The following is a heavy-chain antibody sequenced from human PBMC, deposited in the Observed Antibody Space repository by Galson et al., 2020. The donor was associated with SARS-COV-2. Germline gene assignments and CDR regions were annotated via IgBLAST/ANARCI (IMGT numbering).Heavy chain of an antibody. CDR2: IYPGDSDT. J-gene: IGHJ4*02. Sequence: GESLKISCKGSGYSFPNYWIGWVRQMPGKGLEWMGIIYPGDSDTRYSPSFQGQVIISADKSINTAYLQWSSLKASDTAVYYCARRAVVAGGVDSFSFGFWVEGTLVSVSS. CDR1: GYSFPNYW. CDR3: ARRAVVAGGVDSFSFGF. D-gene: IGHD2-8*02. V-gene: IGHV5-51*01.